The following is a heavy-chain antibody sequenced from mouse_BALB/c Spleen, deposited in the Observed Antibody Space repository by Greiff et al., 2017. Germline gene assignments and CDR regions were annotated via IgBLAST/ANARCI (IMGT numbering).Heavy chain of an antibody. CDR3: ARRVRYDAMDY. J-gene: IGHJ4*01. CDR2: ISSGGGST. D-gene: IGHD2-14*01. Sequence: EVMLVESGGGLVKPGGSLKLSCAASGFAFSSYDMSWVRQTPEKRLEWVAYISSGGGSTYYPDTVKGRFTISRDNAKNTLYLQMSSLKSEDTAMYYCARRVRYDAMDYWGQGTSVTVSS. V-gene: IGHV5-12-1*01. CDR1: GFAFSSYD.